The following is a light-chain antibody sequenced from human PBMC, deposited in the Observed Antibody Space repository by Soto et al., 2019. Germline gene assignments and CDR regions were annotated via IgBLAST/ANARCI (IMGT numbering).Light chain of an antibody. J-gene: IGKJ1*01. CDR2: KAS. V-gene: IGKV1-5*03. Sequence: DIPMTQSRSTLSASVGDRVTITCRASQSISSWLAWYQQKPGKAPKLLIYKASSLESGVPSRFSGSGSGTEFTLTISSLQPDDFATYYCQQYNSYSWTFGQGTKVEIK. CDR1: QSISSW. CDR3: QQYNSYSWT.